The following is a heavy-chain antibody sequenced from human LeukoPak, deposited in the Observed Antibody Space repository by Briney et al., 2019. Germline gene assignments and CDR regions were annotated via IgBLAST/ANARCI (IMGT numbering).Heavy chain of an antibody. CDR2: IIPIFGTA. J-gene: IGHJ6*02. Sequence: EASVKVSCKASGGTFSSYAISWVRQAPGQGLEWMGGIIPIFGTANYAQKFQGRVTITADESTSTAYMELSSLRSEDTAVYYCARARTYYHGMDVWGQGTTVTVSS. V-gene: IGHV1-69*13. CDR1: GGTFSSYA. CDR3: ARARTYYHGMDV.